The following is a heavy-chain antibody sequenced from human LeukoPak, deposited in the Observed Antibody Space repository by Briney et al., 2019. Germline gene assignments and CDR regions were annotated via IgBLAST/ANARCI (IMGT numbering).Heavy chain of an antibody. V-gene: IGHV4-38-2*02. CDR2: IYHSGST. J-gene: IGHJ4*02. CDR3: ARIEDVDTAMYY. D-gene: IGHD5-18*01. CDR1: GYSISSGNY. Sequence: PSETLSLTCTVSGYSISSGNYWGWIRQPPGKGLEGSGSIYHSGSTYYNPSLKSRVTISVDTSKNQFSLKLSSVTAADTAVYYCARIEDVDTAMYYWGQGTLVTVSS.